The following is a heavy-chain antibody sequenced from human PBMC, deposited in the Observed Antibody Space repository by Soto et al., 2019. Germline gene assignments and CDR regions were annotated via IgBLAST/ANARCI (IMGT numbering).Heavy chain of an antibody. CDR2: IYYSGST. CDR3: VSGYPWVGFDY. V-gene: IGHV4-59*08. J-gene: IGHJ4*02. D-gene: IGHD5-18*01. Sequence: SETLSLTCTVSGGSISSYYWSWIRQPPGKGLEWIGYIYYSGSTNYNPSLKSRVTISVDTSKNQFSLKLSSVTAADTAMYFCVSGYPWVGFDYWGQGTLVTVSS. CDR1: GGSISSYY.